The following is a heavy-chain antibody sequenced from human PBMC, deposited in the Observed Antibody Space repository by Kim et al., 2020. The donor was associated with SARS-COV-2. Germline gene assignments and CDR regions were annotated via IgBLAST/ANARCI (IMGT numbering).Heavy chain of an antibody. D-gene: IGHD5-18*01. CDR3: ARDSDTAMAFDY. Sequence: NYAQKFQGRVTITADESTSTAYMELSSLRSEDTAVYYCARDSDTAMAFDYWGQGTLVTVSS. J-gene: IGHJ4*02. V-gene: IGHV1-69*01.